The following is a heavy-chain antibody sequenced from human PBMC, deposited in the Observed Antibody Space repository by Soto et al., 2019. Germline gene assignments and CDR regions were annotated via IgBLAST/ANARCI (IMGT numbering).Heavy chain of an antibody. J-gene: IGHJ5*02. CDR1: GYTFTSYG. CDR2: ISAYNGNT. D-gene: IGHD1-1*01. CDR3: AINDRTWHWNDWFDP. Sequence: GASVKVSCKASGYTFTSYGISWVRQAPGQGLEWMGWISAYNGNTNYAQKLQGRVTMTTDTSTSTAYMELRSLRSDDTAVYYCAINDRTWHWNDWFDPWGQGTLVTVSS. V-gene: IGHV1-18*01.